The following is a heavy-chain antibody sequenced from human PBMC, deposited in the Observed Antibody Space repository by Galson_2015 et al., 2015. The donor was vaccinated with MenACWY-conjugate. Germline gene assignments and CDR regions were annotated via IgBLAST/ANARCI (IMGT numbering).Heavy chain of an antibody. CDR2: INSDGSST. Sequence: SLRLSCAASGFIFSSYWMHWVRQAPGKGLVWVSGINSDGSSTRYADSVKGQFTISRDNAKKALYLQMNSLRAEDTAVYYCARGNYYGMDVWGQGTTVTVSS. CDR1: GFIFSSYW. CDR3: ARGNYYGMDV. V-gene: IGHV3-74*01. J-gene: IGHJ6*02.